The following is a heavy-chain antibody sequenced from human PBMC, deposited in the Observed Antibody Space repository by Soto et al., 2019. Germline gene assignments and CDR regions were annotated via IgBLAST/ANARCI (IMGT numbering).Heavy chain of an antibody. V-gene: IGHV3-23*01. CDR2: ISGSGGST. CDR1: GFTFSSYA. D-gene: IGHD6-19*01. Sequence: EVQLLESGGGLVQPGGSLRLSCAASGFTFSSYAMSWVRQAPGKGLEWVSAISGSGGSTYYADSVKGRFTISRDNSKNTLYLQMNSLRAEDTAVYYCAKDPPYSSGWYRENWFDPWGQGTLVTVSS. J-gene: IGHJ5*02. CDR3: AKDPPYSSGWYRENWFDP.